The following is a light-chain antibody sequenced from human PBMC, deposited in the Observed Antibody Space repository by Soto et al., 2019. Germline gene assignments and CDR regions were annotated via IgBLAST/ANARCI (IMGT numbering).Light chain of an antibody. Sequence: DIQMTQSPSSLSASVGDRVTITCRASQSISSYLNWYQQKPGKAPKLLIYAASSLQSGVPSGFSGRASGTDFTLTISSLQPEDFATYYCQQTYSTPRRTFGQGTKVEIK. CDR3: QQTYSTPRRT. CDR1: QSISSY. J-gene: IGKJ1*01. V-gene: IGKV1-39*01. CDR2: AAS.